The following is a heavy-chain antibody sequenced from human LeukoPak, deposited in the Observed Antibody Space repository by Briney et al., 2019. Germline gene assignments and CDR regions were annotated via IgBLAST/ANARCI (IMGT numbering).Heavy chain of an antibody. V-gene: IGHV4-59*12. D-gene: IGHD6-6*01. J-gene: IGHJ4*02. CDR1: GGSISSYF. CDR2: ISYSGST. Sequence: SETLSLTCTVSGGSISSYFWSWFRQPPGKGLEWIGYISYSGSTNYNPSLKSRITISLDTSKNQFSLKLSSVTAADTAVYYCARREYSSSRGYFDYWGQGTLVTVSS. CDR3: ARREYSSSRGYFDY.